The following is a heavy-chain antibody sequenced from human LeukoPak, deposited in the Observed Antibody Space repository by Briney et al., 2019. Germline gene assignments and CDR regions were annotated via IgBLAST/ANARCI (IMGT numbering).Heavy chain of an antibody. D-gene: IGHD6-19*01. J-gene: IGHJ5*02. CDR1: GGTFSSYA. Sequence: SVKVSCKASGGTFSSYAISWVRQAPGQGLEWMGGIIPIFGTANYAQKFQGRVTITADKSTSTAYMELSSLRSEDTAVYYCAIHPGYSSGPNWFDPWGQGTLVTVSS. CDR2: IIPIFGTA. CDR3: AIHPGYSSGPNWFDP. V-gene: IGHV1-69*06.